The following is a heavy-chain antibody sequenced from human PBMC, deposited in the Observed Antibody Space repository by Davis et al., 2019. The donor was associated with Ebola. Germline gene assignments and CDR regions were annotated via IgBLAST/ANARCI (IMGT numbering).Heavy chain of an antibody. D-gene: IGHD4-17*01. CDR2: INPSGGST. CDR3: ARGGDYGDQGGSNWFDP. V-gene: IGHV1-46*01. Sequence: ASVKVSCKASGYTFTSYYMHWVRQAPGQGLEWMGIINPSGGSTSYAQKFQGRVTITADKSTSTAYMELSSLRSEDTAVYYCARGGDYGDQGGSNWFDPWGQGTLVTVSS. CDR1: GYTFTSYY. J-gene: IGHJ5*02.